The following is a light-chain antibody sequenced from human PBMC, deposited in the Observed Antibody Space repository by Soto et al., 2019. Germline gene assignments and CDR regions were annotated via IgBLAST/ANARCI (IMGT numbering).Light chain of an antibody. J-gene: IGKJ3*01. Sequence: IQMTQSTSSLSASVGDRVTITCRASQSISSYLNWYQQKPGKAPKLLIYAASNLQSGVPARFSGSGSGTDFTLTISSLQPEDFATYYCLQKYFYPFTFGPGTKVDIK. V-gene: IGKV1-6*01. CDR3: LQKYFYPFT. CDR1: QSISSY. CDR2: AAS.